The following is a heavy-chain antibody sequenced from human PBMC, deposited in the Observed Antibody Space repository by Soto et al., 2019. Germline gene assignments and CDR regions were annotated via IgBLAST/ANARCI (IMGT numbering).Heavy chain of an antibody. J-gene: IGHJ6*02. CDR3: ARGIVVPAAMALYYYYGMDV. Sequence: ASVKVSCKASGYTFTGYYMHWVRQAPGQGLEWMGWINPNSGGTNYAQKFQGRVTMTRDTSISTAYMELSRLRSDDTAVYYCARGIVVPAAMALYYYYGMDVWGQGTTVTVSS. V-gene: IGHV1-2*02. CDR2: INPNSGGT. CDR1: GYTFTGYY. D-gene: IGHD2-2*01.